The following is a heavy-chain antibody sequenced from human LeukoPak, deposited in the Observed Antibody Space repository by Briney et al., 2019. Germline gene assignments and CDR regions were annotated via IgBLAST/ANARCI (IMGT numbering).Heavy chain of an antibody. D-gene: IGHD3-9*01. CDR3: ARDEDTDILTGYERFDY. V-gene: IGHV1-18*01. Sequence: ASVKVSCKASGYTFTRYGIIWVRQAPVQGLEWMGWISANNGNTNYAQNLQGRVTMTTDTSTSTAYMELRSLRSDDTAVYYCARDEDTDILTGYERFDYWGQGTLVTVSS. J-gene: IGHJ4*02. CDR2: ISANNGNT. CDR1: GYTFTRYG.